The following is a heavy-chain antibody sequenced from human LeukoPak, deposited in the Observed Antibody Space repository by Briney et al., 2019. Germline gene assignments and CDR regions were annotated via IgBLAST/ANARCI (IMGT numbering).Heavy chain of an antibody. CDR2: IRGSSTTI. CDR1: GFTFSSYS. V-gene: IGHV3-48*02. Sequence: GGSLRLSCAASGFTFSSYSMNWVRQAPGKGLEWVSYIRGSSTTIYYADSVKGRFTISRDNAKNSLYLQMNSLRDEDTAVYYCARDLTYYDILTGYYMGYSTGWLGYWGQGTLVIVSS. CDR3: ARDLTYYDILTGYYMGYSTGWLGY. D-gene: IGHD3-9*01. J-gene: IGHJ4*02.